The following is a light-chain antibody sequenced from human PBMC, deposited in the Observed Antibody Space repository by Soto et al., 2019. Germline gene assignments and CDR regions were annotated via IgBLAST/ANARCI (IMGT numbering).Light chain of an antibody. CDR1: SSDVGGYDY. CDR2: EVF. CDR3: CSYTTTSTFV. Sequence: QSALTQPASVSGSPGQSITISCTGTSSDVGGYDYVSWYQQHPGKVPKLMICEVFRRPSGISDRFSGSKSGNTASLTISGLQAEDEADYYCCSYTTTSTFVFGGGTKLTVL. V-gene: IGLV2-14*03. J-gene: IGLJ2*01.